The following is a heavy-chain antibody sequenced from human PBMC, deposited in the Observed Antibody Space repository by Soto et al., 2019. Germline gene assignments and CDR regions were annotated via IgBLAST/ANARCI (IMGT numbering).Heavy chain of an antibody. V-gene: IGHV1-24*01. J-gene: IGHJ5*02. CDR1: GHTFSELS. D-gene: IGHD2-8*01. CDR2: FDPEDGET. CDR3: APQAGYCTNAICYRGGEWLDP. Sequence: ASVKVSCKVFGHTFSELSIHWVRQAPGGGLEWMGGFDPEDGETIYAQKFQGRVTMTEDTSTDTAYMELSNLRSEDTAVYYCAPQAGYCTNAICYRGGEWLDPWGQGTLVTVSS.